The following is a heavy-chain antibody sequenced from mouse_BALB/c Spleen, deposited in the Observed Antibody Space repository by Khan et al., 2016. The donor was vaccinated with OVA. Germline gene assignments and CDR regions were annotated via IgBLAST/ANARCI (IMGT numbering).Heavy chain of an antibody. CDR3: ARSNYSGSSLYAMDS. CDR2: IGPGSGST. CDR1: GYTFTSYW. D-gene: IGHD1-1*01. J-gene: IGHJ4*01. V-gene: IGHV1S41*01. Sequence: DLVKPGASVKLSCKASGYTFTSYWINWIKQRPGQGLEWIGRIGPGSGSTSYNEMFTGKATLTVDTTSSTAYIQLSSLSSEDSAVYFCARSNYSGSSLYAMDSWGPGTSVTVSS.